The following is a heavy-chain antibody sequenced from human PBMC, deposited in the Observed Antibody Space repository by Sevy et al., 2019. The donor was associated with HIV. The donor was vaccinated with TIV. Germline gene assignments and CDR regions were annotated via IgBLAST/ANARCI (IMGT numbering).Heavy chain of an antibody. V-gene: IGHV3-7*01. D-gene: IGHD2-2*01. CDR3: ARDDRYCSSTRCYGEVPNYYYGMDV. Sequence: GGSLRLSCAASGFTFSSYWMSWVRQAPGKGLEWVANIKQDGSEKYNVDSVKGRFTISRDNAKNSLYLQMNSRRAEDTAVYYCARDDRYCSSTRCYGEVPNYYYGMDVWGQGTTVTVSS. CDR1: GFTFSSYW. J-gene: IGHJ6*02. CDR2: IKQDGSEK.